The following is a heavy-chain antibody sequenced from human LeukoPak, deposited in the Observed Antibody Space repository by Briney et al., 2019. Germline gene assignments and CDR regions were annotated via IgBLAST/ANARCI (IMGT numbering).Heavy chain of an antibody. CDR1: GFTFSSYA. D-gene: IGHD3-10*01. Sequence: GGSLRLSCAPSGFTFSSYAMHWVRQAPGKGLEWVALISYDGTNKYYTDSVKGRFTISRDNSKNTLYLQMNSLRAEDTAVYYCAKEGVWFGEFRDYFDCWGQGTLVTVSS. CDR3: AKEGVWFGEFRDYFDC. CDR2: ISYDGTNK. J-gene: IGHJ4*02. V-gene: IGHV3-30*18.